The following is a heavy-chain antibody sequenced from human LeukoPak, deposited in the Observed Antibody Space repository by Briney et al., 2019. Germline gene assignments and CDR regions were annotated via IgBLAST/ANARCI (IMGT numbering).Heavy chain of an antibody. CDR3: AKGGSYFDY. Sequence: GRSLRLSCAASGFTFSSYGMHWVRQAPGKGLEWVAVISYDGSNKYYADSVKGRFTISRDNSKNTLFLQMNSLRAEDTAVYYCAKGGSYFDYWGQGTLVTVSS. CDR1: GFTFSSYG. D-gene: IGHD1-26*01. J-gene: IGHJ4*02. V-gene: IGHV3-30*18. CDR2: ISYDGSNK.